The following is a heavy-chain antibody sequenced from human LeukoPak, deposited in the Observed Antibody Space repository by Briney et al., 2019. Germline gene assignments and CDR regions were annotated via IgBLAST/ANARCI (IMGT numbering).Heavy chain of an antibody. CDR3: ARLPGSLKRNWFDP. J-gene: IGHJ5*02. CDR1: GYSISSGYY. CDR2: IYHSGST. V-gene: IGHV4-38-2*01. Sequence: SETLSLTCAVSGYSISSGYYWGRIRQPPGQGLECIVSIYHSGSTYYNPSLQSRVTISVDTSKNQFSLKLSSVSAADTAVYYCARLPGSLKRNWFDPWGQGTLVTVSS.